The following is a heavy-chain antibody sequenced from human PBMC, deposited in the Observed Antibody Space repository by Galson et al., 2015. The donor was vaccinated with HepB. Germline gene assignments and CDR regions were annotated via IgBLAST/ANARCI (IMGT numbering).Heavy chain of an antibody. CDR3: AKSQSGGYGTYCYYYGMDV. Sequence: SLRLSCAASGFTFSSYGMHWVRQAPGKGLEWVAFIRYDGSNKYYADSVKGRFTISRDNSKNTLYLQMNSLRAEDTAVYYCAKSQSGGYGTYCYYYGMDVWGQGTTVTVSS. CDR1: GFTFSSYG. J-gene: IGHJ6*02. V-gene: IGHV3-30*02. D-gene: IGHD5-12*01. CDR2: IRYDGSNK.